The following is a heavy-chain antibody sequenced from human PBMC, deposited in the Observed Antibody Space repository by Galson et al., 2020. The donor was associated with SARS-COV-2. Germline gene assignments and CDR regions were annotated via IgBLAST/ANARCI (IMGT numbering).Heavy chain of an antibody. CDR2: IWYDGSNK. D-gene: IGHD3-10*01. V-gene: IGHV3-33*01. J-gene: IGHJ3*02. Sequence: GGSLRLSCAASGFTFSSYGMHWVRQAPGKGLEWVAVIWYDGSNKYYADSVKGRFTISRDNSKNTLYLQMNSLRAEDTAVYYCARDGLLWCGGDAFDIWGQGTMVTVSS. CDR1: GFTFSSYG. CDR3: ARDGLLWCGGDAFDI.